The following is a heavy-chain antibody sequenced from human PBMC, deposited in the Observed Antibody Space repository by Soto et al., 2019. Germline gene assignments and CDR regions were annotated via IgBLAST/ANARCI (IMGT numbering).Heavy chain of an antibody. Sequence: GASVKVSCKASGGTFSSYGIHWVRQAPGQGLEWVGGIIPMSGTSNYAQKFQGRVAISVDESTRAAYMELRSLKSEDTAMYYCARENYYGAGSYYRDAFDIWGPGTMVPV. D-gene: IGHD3-10*01. CDR1: GGTFSSYG. V-gene: IGHV1-69*13. CDR3: ARENYYGAGSYYRDAFDI. J-gene: IGHJ3*02. CDR2: IIPMSGTS.